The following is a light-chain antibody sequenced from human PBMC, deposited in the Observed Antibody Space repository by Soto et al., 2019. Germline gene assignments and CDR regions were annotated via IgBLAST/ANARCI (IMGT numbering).Light chain of an antibody. V-gene: IGLV2-14*01. CDR1: SSDVGGFNS. J-gene: IGLJ1*01. CDR3: SSYTGSTPYV. CDR2: DVR. Sequence: QSVLTQPASVSGSPGQSIPISCTGTSSDVGGFNSVSWYQQYPGKAPKLMIYDVRNRPSGVSNRFSGSKSGNTASLTISGLQAEDEADYYCSSYTGSTPYVFGTGTKVTVL.